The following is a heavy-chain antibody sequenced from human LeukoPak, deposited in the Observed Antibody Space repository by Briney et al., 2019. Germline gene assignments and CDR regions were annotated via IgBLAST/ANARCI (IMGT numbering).Heavy chain of an antibody. CDR1: GFTFSSYS. Sequence: GGSLRLSCAASGFTFSSYSMNWVRQAPGKGLEWVSYISSSSSTIYYEDSVKGRFTISRDNAKNSLYLQMNSLRAEDTAVYYCAKDYGALYFDYWGQGTLVTVSS. CDR2: ISSSSSTI. V-gene: IGHV3-48*01. D-gene: IGHD4-17*01. J-gene: IGHJ4*02. CDR3: AKDYGALYFDY.